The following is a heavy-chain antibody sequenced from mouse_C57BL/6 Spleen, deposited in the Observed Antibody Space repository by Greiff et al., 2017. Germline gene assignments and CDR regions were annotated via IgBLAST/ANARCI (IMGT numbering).Heavy chain of an antibody. CDR2: LDPSDSYT. V-gene: IGHV1-50*01. Sequence: QFQLQQPGAELVKPGASVTLSCKASGYTFTSYWMQWVKQRPCQGLELIGDLDPSDSYTNYNQKFKVKATLTVDTSSSTAYMQLSSLTSEDSTVEYCARKEGRYGSSYPYYAMDYWGQGTSVTVSS. CDR3: ARKEGRYGSSYPYYAMDY. J-gene: IGHJ4*01. CDR1: GYTFTSYW. D-gene: IGHD1-1*01.